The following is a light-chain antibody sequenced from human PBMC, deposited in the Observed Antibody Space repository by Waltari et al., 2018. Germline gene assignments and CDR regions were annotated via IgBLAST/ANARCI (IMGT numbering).Light chain of an antibody. J-gene: IGLJ2*01. CDR2: KDT. CDR1: ALPQQY. V-gene: IGLV3-25*03. CDR3: QSADTSGTYPQVV. Sequence: SYELTQPPSVSVSPGPMARITCSGDALPQQYAYWYQQKAGQAPGFVRHKDTERPSGIPERISGASSGTTVTLTISGVQAEDEADYYCQSADTSGTYPQVVFGGGTQLTVL.